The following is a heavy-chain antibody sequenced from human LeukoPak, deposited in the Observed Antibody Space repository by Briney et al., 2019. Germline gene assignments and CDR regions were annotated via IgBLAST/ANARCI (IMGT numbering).Heavy chain of an antibody. D-gene: IGHD3-22*01. CDR2: ISSSSSYI. CDR1: GFTFSSYS. J-gene: IGHJ5*02. CDR3: ARDSYDSSGYCDP. V-gene: IGHV3-21*01. Sequence: GSLRLSCAASGFTFSSYSMDWVRQAPGKGLEWVSSISSSSSYIYYADSVKGRFTISRDNAKNSLYLQMNSLRAEDTAVYYCARDSYDSSGYCDPWGQGTLVTVSS.